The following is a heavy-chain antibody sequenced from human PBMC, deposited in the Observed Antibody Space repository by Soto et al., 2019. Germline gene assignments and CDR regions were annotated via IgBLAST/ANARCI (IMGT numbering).Heavy chain of an antibody. V-gene: IGHV1-69*13. D-gene: IGHD2-15*01. J-gene: IGHJ3*02. CDR1: GGTFSSYA. CDR2: IIPIFGTA. CDR3: ARGYCSGGSCYSEGGAFEI. Sequence: GASVKVSCKASGGTFSSYAISWVRQAPGQGLEWMGGIIPIFGTANYAQKFQGRVTITADESTSTAYMELSSLRSEDTAVYYCARGYCSGGSCYSEGGAFEIWGQGTMVTV.